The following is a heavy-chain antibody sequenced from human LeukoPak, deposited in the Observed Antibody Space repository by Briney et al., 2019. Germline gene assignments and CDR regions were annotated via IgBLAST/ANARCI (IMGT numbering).Heavy chain of an antibody. D-gene: IGHD4-17*01. CDR2: ISGSGGST. CDR1: GFTFSSHA. J-gene: IGHJ6*02. Sequence: GGSLRLSCAASGFTFSSHAMSWVRQAPGKGLEWVSAISGSGGSTYYADSVKGRFTISRDNSKNTLYLQMNSLRAEDTAVYYCAKGTVTQRYYYYGMDVWGQGTTVTVSS. V-gene: IGHV3-23*01. CDR3: AKGTVTQRYYYYGMDV.